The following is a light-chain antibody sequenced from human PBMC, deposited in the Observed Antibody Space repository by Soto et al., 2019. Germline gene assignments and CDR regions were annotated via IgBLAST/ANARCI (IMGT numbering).Light chain of an antibody. CDR3: QQYSTYPLP. CDR2: GAS. V-gene: IGKV3-20*01. CDR1: LSISNSY. Sequence: EIVLTQSPGTLPLSPGERATLSCRASLSISNSYLAWYQQKPGQAPRLLIYGASSRAIGIPDRFSGSGSGTEFTLTISSLQPEDFATYYCQQYSTYPLPFGGGTKVDIK. J-gene: IGKJ4*01.